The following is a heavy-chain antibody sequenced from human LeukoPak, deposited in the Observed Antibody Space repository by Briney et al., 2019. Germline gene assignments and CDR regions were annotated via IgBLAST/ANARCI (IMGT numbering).Heavy chain of an antibody. D-gene: IGHD3-10*01. CDR3: ATTPGSDI. J-gene: IGHJ3*02. CDR1: GFTFSSYS. V-gene: IGHV3-7*01. Sequence: GGSLRLSCAASGFTFSSYSMNWVRQAPGKGLEWVANIKQDGSEKYYVDSVKGRFTISRDNAKNSLYLQMNSLRAEDTAVYYCATTPGSDIWGQGTMVTVSS. CDR2: IKQDGSEK.